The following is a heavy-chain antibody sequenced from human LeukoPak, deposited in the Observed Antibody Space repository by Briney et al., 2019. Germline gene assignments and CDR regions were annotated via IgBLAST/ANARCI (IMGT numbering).Heavy chain of an antibody. CDR1: GFTVSSNY. CDR3: AKDLAPDSSGWYARDYFDY. CDR2: IYSGGST. Sequence: QAGGSLRLSCAASGFTVSSNYMSWVRQAPGKGLEWVSVIYSGGSTYYADSVKGRFTISRDNSKNTLYLQMNSLRAEDTAVYYCAKDLAPDSSGWYARDYFDYWGQGTLVTVSS. J-gene: IGHJ4*02. V-gene: IGHV3-53*01. D-gene: IGHD6-19*01.